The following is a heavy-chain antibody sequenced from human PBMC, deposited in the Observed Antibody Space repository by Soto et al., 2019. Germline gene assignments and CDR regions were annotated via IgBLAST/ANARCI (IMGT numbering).Heavy chain of an antibody. Sequence: EVQLLESGGGLVQPGGSLRLSCAASGVTFSSYAMKWVRQAPGKGLEWVSLIGESGTPTYYADSVKGRFTIYRDNSGNTLFLEMYSLRAEDTAVYYCARYIPGVRYYGMDVWGQGTTVTFSS. D-gene: IGHD2-2*01. CDR3: ARYIPGVRYYGMDV. V-gene: IGHV3-23*01. CDR2: IGESGTPT. CDR1: GVTFSSYA. J-gene: IGHJ6*02.